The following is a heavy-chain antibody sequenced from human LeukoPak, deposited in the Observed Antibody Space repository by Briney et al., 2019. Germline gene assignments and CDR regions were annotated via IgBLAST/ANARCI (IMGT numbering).Heavy chain of an antibody. V-gene: IGHV4-59*01. CDR3: ARETYYYDSSGYPPAAFDI. D-gene: IGHD3-22*01. J-gene: IGHJ3*02. CDR2: IYYSGST. CDR1: GGSISSYY. Sequence: SKTLSLTCTVSGGSISSYYWSWVRQPPGKGLEWMGFIYYSGSTIYNPSLKSRVTISVDTSKNQFSLKLSSVTAADTAVYYCARETYYYDSSGYPPAAFDIWGQGTMVTVSS.